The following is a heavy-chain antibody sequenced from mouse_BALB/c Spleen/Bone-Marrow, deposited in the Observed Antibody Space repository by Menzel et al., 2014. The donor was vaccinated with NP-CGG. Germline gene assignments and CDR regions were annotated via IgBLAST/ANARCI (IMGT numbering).Heavy chain of an antibody. J-gene: IGHJ2*01. V-gene: IGHV1-82*01. CDR1: GYAFSSSW. Sequence: QVQLQQSGPELVKPGASVKISCKASGYAFSSSWMNWVKQRPGQGLEWIGRIYPGDGDTNYNGKFKGKATLTADKSSSTAYMQLSSLTSVDYAVYFCARDGYGKRNYFDYWGQGTTLTVSS. CDR3: ARDGYGKRNYFDY. CDR2: IYPGDGDT. D-gene: IGHD2-1*01.